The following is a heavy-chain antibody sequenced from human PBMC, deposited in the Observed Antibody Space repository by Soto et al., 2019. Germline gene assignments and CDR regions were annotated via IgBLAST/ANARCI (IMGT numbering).Heavy chain of an antibody. CDR1: GFTFSSYG. V-gene: IGHV3-30*18. CDR2: ISYDGSNK. D-gene: IGHD2-15*01. Sequence: QVQLVESGGGVVQPGRSLRLSCAASGFTFSSYGMHWVRQAPGKGLEWVAVISYDGSNKYYADSVKGRFTISRDNSKNTLYLQMNSLRAEDTAVYYCAKDVDGSGGSHTQNDYWGQGTLVTVSS. J-gene: IGHJ4*02. CDR3: AKDVDGSGGSHTQNDY.